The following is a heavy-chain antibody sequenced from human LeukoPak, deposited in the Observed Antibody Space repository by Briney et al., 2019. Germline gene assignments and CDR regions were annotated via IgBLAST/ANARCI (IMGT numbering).Heavy chain of an antibody. J-gene: IGHJ4*02. D-gene: IGHD4-17*01. V-gene: IGHV3-30*02. Sequence: GGSLRLSCAASGFTFNNYGMHWVRQAPGKGLEWVAFIRYDGSNKYYAESVKGRFAISRDGSKNTLYLQMKSLRAEDTAVYYCAKPMTTVTPFDYWGQGTLVTVSS. CDR2: IRYDGSNK. CDR3: AKPMTTVTPFDY. CDR1: GFTFNNYG.